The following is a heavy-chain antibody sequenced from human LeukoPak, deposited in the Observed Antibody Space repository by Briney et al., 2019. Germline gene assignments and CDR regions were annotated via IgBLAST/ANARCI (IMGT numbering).Heavy chain of an antibody. Sequence: GGSLRLSCAASGFTFSSYAMSWVRQAPGKGLEWVSAISGSGGSTYYADSVKGRFTISRDNSKNTLYLQMNSLRAEDTAVYYCAKDISSVVVPADPTDYWGQGTLVTVSS. D-gene: IGHD2-2*01. CDR2: ISGSGGST. CDR1: GFTFSSYA. J-gene: IGHJ4*02. CDR3: AKDISSVVVPADPTDY. V-gene: IGHV3-23*01.